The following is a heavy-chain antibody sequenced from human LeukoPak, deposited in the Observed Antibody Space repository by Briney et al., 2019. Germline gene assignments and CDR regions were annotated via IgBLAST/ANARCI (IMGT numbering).Heavy chain of an antibody. Sequence: ASVKVSCKASGYTLTDYYMHWVRQAPGQGLEWMGRINPNSGGTNYAQKFQGRVTMTRDTSISTDYMELSRLRSDDTAVYYCARVGYYESRGYYEYWGQGTLVTVSS. CDR3: ARVGYYESRGYYEY. CDR2: INPNSGGT. J-gene: IGHJ4*02. CDR1: GYTLTDYY. D-gene: IGHD3-22*01. V-gene: IGHV1-2*06.